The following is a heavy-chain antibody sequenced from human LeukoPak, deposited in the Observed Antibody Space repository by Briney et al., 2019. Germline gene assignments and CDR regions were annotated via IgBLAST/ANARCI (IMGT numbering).Heavy chain of an antibody. CDR1: GLSISANL. CDR2: IYNSVTT. Sequence: KPSETLSFTCTVSGLSISANLWSWIRLPPGKGLEWIGYIYNSVTTNYNPSLTSRVTISVDTSKNQLSLKLSSATAADTAMYYCARGARSSDYWAQGTLVTVSS. V-gene: IGHV4-59*13. D-gene: IGHD3-10*01. CDR3: ARGARSSDY. J-gene: IGHJ4*02.